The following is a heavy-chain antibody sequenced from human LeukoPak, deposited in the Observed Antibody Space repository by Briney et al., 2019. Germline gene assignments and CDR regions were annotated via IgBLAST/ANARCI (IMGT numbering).Heavy chain of an antibody. J-gene: IGHJ4*02. V-gene: IGHV3-23*01. CDR1: GFTFSSYG. CDR2: ISGSGGST. Sequence: GGSLRLSCAASGFTFSSYGMNWVRQAPGKGLEWVSAISGSGGSTYYADSVKGRFTISRDNAKNSLYLQMNSLRAEDTAVYYCASLVRDFDYWGQGTLVTVSS. CDR3: ASLVRDFDY. D-gene: IGHD3-10*01.